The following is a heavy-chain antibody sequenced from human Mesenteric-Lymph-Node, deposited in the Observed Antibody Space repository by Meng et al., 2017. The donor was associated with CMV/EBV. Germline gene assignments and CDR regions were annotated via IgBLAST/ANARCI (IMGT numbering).Heavy chain of an antibody. CDR1: GYIFASYA. D-gene: IGHD1-7*01. CDR3: AKDRTFSWNLDYFDY. CDR2: SNSGNANT. V-gene: IGHV1-3*02. Sequence: ASVKVSCKACGYIFASYAVHRVRQAPGQRLEWTGWSNSGNANTKYSRDFQGRVTITKNTSARKNTIASTAYTEVTSLRCDDTAVYYCAKDRTFSWNLDYFDYWGQGTLVTVSS. J-gene: IGHJ4*02.